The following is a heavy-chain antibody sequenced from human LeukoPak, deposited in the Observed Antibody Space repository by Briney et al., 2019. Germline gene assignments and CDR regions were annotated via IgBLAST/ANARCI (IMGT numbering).Heavy chain of an antibody. CDR1: GYTFTSYD. Sequence: ASVKVSCKASGYTFTSYDINWVRQATGQGLEWMGWMNPTSGNTGYAQKFQGRVTMTRNTSISTAYMELSSLRSEDTAVYYCARLSRTTGLMYYYYYYGMDVWGQGTTVTVSS. CDR3: ARLSRTTGLMYYYYYYGMDV. V-gene: IGHV1-8*01. CDR2: MNPTSGNT. D-gene: IGHD1-1*01. J-gene: IGHJ6*02.